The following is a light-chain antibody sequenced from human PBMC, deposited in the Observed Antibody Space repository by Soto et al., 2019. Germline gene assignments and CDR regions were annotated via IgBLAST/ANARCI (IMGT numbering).Light chain of an antibody. CDR3: QQYYSYPPT. J-gene: IGKJ4*01. Sequence: AIRMTQSPSSFSASTGDRVTITCRASQGISSYLAWYQQKPGKAPKLLIYAASTLQSGVPSRFSGSGSGTDFTLTINCLQSEDFATYYCQQYYSYPPTFGGETKVEIK. CDR1: QGISSY. V-gene: IGKV1-8*01. CDR2: AAS.